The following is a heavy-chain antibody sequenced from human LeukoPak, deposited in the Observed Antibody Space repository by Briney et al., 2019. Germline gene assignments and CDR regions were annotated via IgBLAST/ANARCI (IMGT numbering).Heavy chain of an antibody. CDR2: IKSKTDGGTT. CDR3: TRGQYYYDSSGYMYNWFDP. V-gene: IGHV3-15*01. CDR1: GFTFSDAW. J-gene: IGHJ5*02. Sequence: GGSLRLSCAASGFTFSDAWMSWVRQAPGKGLEWVGRIKSKTDGGTTDYAAPVKGRFTISRDDSKNTAYLQMNSLKTEDTAVYYCTRGQYYYDSSGYMYNWFDPWGQGTLVTVSS. D-gene: IGHD3-22*01.